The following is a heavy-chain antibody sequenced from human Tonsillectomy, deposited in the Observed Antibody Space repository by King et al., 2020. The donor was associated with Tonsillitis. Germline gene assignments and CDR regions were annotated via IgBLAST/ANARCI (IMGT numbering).Heavy chain of an antibody. CDR3: ARGVNDYVWGSYRYDY. CDR2: IYHSGST. J-gene: IGHJ4*02. Sequence: VQLQESGPGLVKPSETLSLTCTVSGGSISSYYWSWIRQPPGKGLEWVVYIYHSGSTSYNPSLKSRVTISVDTSKNQFSLKLSSVSAADTAVYYCARGVNDYVWGSYRYDYWGQGTLVTVSS. CDR1: GGSISSYY. V-gene: IGHV4-59*01. D-gene: IGHD3-16*02.